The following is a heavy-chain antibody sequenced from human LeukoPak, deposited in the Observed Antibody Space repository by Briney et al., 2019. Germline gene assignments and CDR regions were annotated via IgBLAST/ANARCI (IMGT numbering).Heavy chain of an antibody. CDR2: ISSSGSTI. CDR1: GFTFSSYE. CDR3: ASLVGFWSGTDDY. D-gene: IGHD3-3*01. Sequence: GGSLRLSCAASGFTFSSYEMNWVRQAPGKGLEWVSYISSSGSTIYYADSVKGRITISRDNAKNSLYLQMNSLRAEDTAVYYCASLVGFWSGTDDYWGQGTLVTVSS. V-gene: IGHV3-48*03. J-gene: IGHJ4*02.